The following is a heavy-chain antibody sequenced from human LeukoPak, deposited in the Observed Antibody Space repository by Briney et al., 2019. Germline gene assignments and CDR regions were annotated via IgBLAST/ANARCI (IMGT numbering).Heavy chain of an antibody. D-gene: IGHD3-22*01. J-gene: IGHJ3*02. V-gene: IGHV4-59*08. CDR1: GGSMRSHY. Sequence: NPSETLSLTCTVSGGSMRSHYWSWIRQTPVKGLEWIGYIDYSGSTRYNPSLQSRVTISVDTSKNQFSLKLTSVTARDTAVYYCARLINNDNSGDADTFDMWGQGTVGTVFS. CDR3: ARLINNDNSGDADTFDM. CDR2: IDYSGST.